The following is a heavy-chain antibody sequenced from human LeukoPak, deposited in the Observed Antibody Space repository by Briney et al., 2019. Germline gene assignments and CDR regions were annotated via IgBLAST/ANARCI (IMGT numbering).Heavy chain of an antibody. CDR2: IYHSGST. CDR1: GYSISSGYY. V-gene: IGHV4-38-2*02. D-gene: IGHD2-15*01. CDR3: ARVYPSGEGY. Sequence: PSETLSLTCTVSGYSISSGYYWGWIRQPPGKGLEWIGSIYHSGSTYYNPSLKSRVTISVDTSKNQFSLKLSSVTAADTAVYYCARVYPSGEGYWGQGTLVTVSS. J-gene: IGHJ4*02.